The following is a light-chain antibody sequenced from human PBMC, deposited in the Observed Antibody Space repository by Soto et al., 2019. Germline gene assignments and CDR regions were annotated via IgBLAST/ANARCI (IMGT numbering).Light chain of an antibody. V-gene: IGLV8-61*01. J-gene: IGLJ3*02. CDR1: SGSVSTNYY. CDR2: KTY. Sequence: QTVVTQEPSFSVSPGGTVTLTCGLSSGSVSTNYYPAWYQQAPGQAPRTLIYKTYTRSSGVPDRFAGSILGTKAALTITGAQADDESDYYCVLYMGSGTWVFGGGTKLTVL. CDR3: VLYMGSGTWV.